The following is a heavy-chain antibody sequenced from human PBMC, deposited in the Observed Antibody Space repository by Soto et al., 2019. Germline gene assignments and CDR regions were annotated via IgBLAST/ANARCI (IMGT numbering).Heavy chain of an antibody. CDR1: GYTFTNYG. Sequence: QVQLVQSGAEVKKPGASVKVSCKASGYTFTNYGITWVRQAPGQGLEWMGWISGYDGNTVYGQKLQGRVTMTTDTSTSTAYLEVRSLAFDDTAVYYCARDLAWGSGRDVVSEDWLDPWGQGTLVTVSS. CDR2: ISGYDGNT. CDR3: ARDLAWGSGRDVVSEDWLDP. J-gene: IGHJ5*02. D-gene: IGHD3-10*01. V-gene: IGHV1-18*01.